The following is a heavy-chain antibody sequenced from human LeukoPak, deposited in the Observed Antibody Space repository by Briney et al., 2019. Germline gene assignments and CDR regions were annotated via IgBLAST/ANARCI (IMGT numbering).Heavy chain of an antibody. CDR1: GFTFSSYW. Sequence: GGSLRLSCAASGFTFSSYWMHWVRQAPGKGLVWVSRINSDGSSTSYADSVKGRFTISRDNAKNTLYLQMNSLRAEDTAVYYCAKDQGESARRNDAFDIWGQGTMVTVSS. J-gene: IGHJ3*02. V-gene: IGHV3-74*01. D-gene: IGHD1-14*01. CDR2: INSDGSST. CDR3: AKDQGESARRNDAFDI.